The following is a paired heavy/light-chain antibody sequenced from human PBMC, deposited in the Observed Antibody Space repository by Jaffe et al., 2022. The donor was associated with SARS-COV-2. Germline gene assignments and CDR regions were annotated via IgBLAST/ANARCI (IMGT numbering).Heavy chain of an antibody. Sequence: QLQLQESGPGLVKPSETLSLTCTVSGGSVSSSSYYWAWIRQPPGKGLEWIGTINYSGSTKYHPSLNSRVTISVDTSKNQFSLKLSSVTAADTAMYYCARQGYSNYFINFHFDYWGQETLVTVSA. D-gene: IGHD4-4*01. J-gene: IGHJ4*02. V-gene: IGHV4-39*01. CDR3: ARQGYSNYFINFHFDY. CDR2: INYSGST. CDR1: GGSVSSSSYY.
Light chain of an antibody. CDR2: NNN. J-gene: IGLJ2*01. Sequence: QSVLTQPPSASGTPGQRVTISCSGSNSNIGSNTVSWYQQLPGTAPKLLIYNNNQRPSGVPDRFSGSKSGTSASLAISGLQSEDEADYYCAAWDDSLNSVVFGGGTKVTVL. CDR1: NSNIGSNT. V-gene: IGLV1-44*01. CDR3: AAWDDSLNSVV.